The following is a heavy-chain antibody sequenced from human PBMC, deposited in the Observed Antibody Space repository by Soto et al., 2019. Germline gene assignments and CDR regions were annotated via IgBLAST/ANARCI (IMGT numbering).Heavy chain of an antibody. D-gene: IGHD6-19*01. V-gene: IGHV1-69*13. J-gene: IGHJ4*02. CDR2: IIPIFGTA. CDR3: AKGGRQWLVTSDFNY. CDR1: GGTFSSYA. Sequence: SVKVSCKASGGTFSSYAITWVRQAPGQGLEWMGGIIPIFGTANYAQKFQARVTITADESTSTAYMELSSLRSEDTAVYYCAKGGRQWLVTSDFNYWGQGALVTVSS.